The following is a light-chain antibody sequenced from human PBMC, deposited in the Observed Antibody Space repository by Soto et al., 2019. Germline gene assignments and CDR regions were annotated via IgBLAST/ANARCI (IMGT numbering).Light chain of an antibody. Sequence: EIVLTQSPGTLSLSPGERATLSCRASQSVSSSYLAWYQQKPGQAPRLLIYGASSRATGIPDRFSGSGSGTDFTLTIIRLEPEDFAVYYCQQYVSSPTFGQGTQVEIK. CDR1: QSVSSSY. V-gene: IGKV3-20*01. CDR2: GAS. J-gene: IGKJ1*01. CDR3: QQYVSSPT.